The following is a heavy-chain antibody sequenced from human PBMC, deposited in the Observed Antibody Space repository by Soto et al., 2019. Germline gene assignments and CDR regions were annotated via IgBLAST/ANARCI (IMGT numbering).Heavy chain of an antibody. Sequence: PGGSLRLSCAASGLTFSNAWMSWVRQAPGKGLEWVGRIKSKTDGGTIDYAAPVKGRFTISRDDSKNTLYLQMNSLKTEDTAVYYCPTVLVGAAAIAYWGKGTLVSVSS. V-gene: IGHV3-15*01. CDR1: GLTFSNAW. D-gene: IGHD1-26*01. CDR2: IKSKTDGGTI. CDR3: PTVLVGAAAIAY. J-gene: IGHJ4*02.